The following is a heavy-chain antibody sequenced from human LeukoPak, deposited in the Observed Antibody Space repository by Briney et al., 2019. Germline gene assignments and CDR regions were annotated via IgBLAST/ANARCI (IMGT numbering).Heavy chain of an antibody. CDR1: GFTFNNYG. J-gene: IGHJ6*02. CDR3: AKEGSPMVSTTMDV. Sequence: PGGSLRLSCAASGFTFNNYGMHWVRQAPGKGLEWVAVISYDGRNIHYPDSVKGRFTISRDISTDTLWLQMDSLRTEDTAVYYCAKEGSPMVSTTMDVWGQGTTVTVSS. V-gene: IGHV3-30*18. D-gene: IGHD5/OR15-5a*01. CDR2: ISYDGRNI.